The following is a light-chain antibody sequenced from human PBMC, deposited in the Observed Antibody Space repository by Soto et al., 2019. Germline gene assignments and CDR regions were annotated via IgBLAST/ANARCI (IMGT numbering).Light chain of an antibody. CDR1: SSDVGGYHY. V-gene: IGLV2-11*01. CDR2: DVN. Sequence: QSALTQPRSVSGSPGQSVTLSCTGTSSDVGGYHYVSWYQHHPGKAPKIIIYDVNKRPSGVPDRFSGSKSGNTASLTISWLQTEDEADYYCCSYAGIYTLGVGGGTKLTVL. CDR3: CSYAGIYTLG. J-gene: IGLJ2*01.